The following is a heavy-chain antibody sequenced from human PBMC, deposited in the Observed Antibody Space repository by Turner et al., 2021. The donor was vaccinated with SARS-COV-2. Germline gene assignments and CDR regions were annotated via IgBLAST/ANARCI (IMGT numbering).Heavy chain of an antibody. CDR2: ITSSDT. Sequence: EVQLLESGGGLVPPGGSLRLSCAASGFTFSSYSMNWVRQAPGKGLEWVSSITSSDTYYADSVKGRFTISRDNAKNSLYLQMNSLRAEDTAVYYCVRDKDSSDYYYWGQGTLVTVSS. CDR3: VRDKDSSDYYY. CDR1: GFTFSSYS. D-gene: IGHD3-22*01. V-gene: IGHV3-21*01. J-gene: IGHJ4*02.